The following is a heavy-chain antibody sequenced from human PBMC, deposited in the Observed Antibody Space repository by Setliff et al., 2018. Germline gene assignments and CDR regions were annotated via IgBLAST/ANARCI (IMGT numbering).Heavy chain of an antibody. V-gene: IGHV1-18*01. J-gene: IGHJ6*02. Sequence: ASVKVSCKASGSTFTTYGISWVRQAPGQGLEWMGWISSNNGNTNYAQHLQGSVTMTADTSTSTAYLELRSLRSDDTAVYYCARAGFYDILTGATNYYYGKDVWGQGTTFTVSS. CDR3: ARAGFYDILTGATNYYYGKDV. D-gene: IGHD3-9*01. CDR1: GSTFTTYG. CDR2: ISSNNGNT.